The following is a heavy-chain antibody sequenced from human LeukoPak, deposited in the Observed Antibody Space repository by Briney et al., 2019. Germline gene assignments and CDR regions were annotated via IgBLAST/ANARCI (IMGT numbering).Heavy chain of an antibody. CDR2: ISSSGSV. J-gene: IGHJ4*02. CDR1: RGSISGSIRSYY. D-gene: IGHD5-12*01. Sequence: SETLSLTCTVSRGSISGSIRSYYWSWLRQPPGKGLEWIGYISSSGSVNDNPSLRSRVTISVDTSKNQFFLNLSSVSAADTTVYYCARIPLGYSGAYYFDYWGQGTLVTVSP. CDR3: ARIPLGYSGAYYFDY. V-gene: IGHV4-4*09.